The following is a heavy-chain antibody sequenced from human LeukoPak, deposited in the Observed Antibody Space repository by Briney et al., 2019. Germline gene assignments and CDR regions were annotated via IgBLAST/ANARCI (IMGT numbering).Heavy chain of an antibody. CDR2: IYYSGST. CDR1: GGSISSGDYY. D-gene: IGHD3-10*01. J-gene: IGHJ3*02. V-gene: IGHV4-30-4*01. Sequence: SQTLSLTCTVSGGSISSGDYYWSWIRQPPGKGLEWIGYIYYSGSTCYNPSLKSRVTISVDTSKNQFSLKLSSVTAADTAVYYCAREVYYYGSGSYYNAFDIWGQGTMVTVSS. CDR3: AREVYYYGSGSYYNAFDI.